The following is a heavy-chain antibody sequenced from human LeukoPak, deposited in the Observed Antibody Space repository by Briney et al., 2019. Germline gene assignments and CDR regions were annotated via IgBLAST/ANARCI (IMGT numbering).Heavy chain of an antibody. J-gene: IGHJ4*02. CDR3: ARSPEVLRYFDWLLHHFDY. D-gene: IGHD3-9*01. V-gene: IGHV4-61*02. CDR2: IYTSGST. Sequence: SQTLSLTCTVSGGSISSGSYYWSWIRQPAGKGLEWIGRIYTSGSTKYNPSLKSRVTISVDTSKNQFSLKLSSVTAADTAVYYCARSPEVLRYFDWLLHHFDYWGLGTQVTVSS. CDR1: GGSISSGSYY.